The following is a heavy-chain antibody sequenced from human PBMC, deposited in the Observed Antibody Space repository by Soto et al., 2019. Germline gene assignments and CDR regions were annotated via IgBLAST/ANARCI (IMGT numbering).Heavy chain of an antibody. J-gene: IGHJ4*02. Sequence: SETLSLTCTVSGGSISSYYWSWIRQPPGKGLEWIGYIYYSGSTNYNPSLKSRVTISVDTSKNQFSLKLSSVTAADTAVYYCARGDEVVTSLYHFDYWGQGTLVTVSS. V-gene: IGHV4-59*01. D-gene: IGHD3-3*01. CDR2: IYYSGST. CDR3: ARGDEVVTSLYHFDY. CDR1: GGSISSYY.